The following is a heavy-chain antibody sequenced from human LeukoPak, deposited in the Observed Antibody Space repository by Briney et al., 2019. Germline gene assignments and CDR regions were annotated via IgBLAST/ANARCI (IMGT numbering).Heavy chain of an antibody. CDR1: GFTFSSYE. CDR2: ISSSGSTI. V-gene: IGHV3-48*03. D-gene: IGHD3-10*01. Sequence: PGGSLRLSFAASGFTFSSYEMNWVRQAPGKGLEWVSYISSSGSTIYYADSVKGRFTISRDNAKNSLYLQMNSLRAEDTAVYYCARVMITVVRGAQPFDYWGQGTLFTVSS. J-gene: IGHJ4*02. CDR3: ARVMITVVRGAQPFDY.